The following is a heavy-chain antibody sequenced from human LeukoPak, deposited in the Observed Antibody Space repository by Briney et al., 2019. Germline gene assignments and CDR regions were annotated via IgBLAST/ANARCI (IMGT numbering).Heavy chain of an antibody. D-gene: IGHD1-1*01. Sequence: PSETLSLTCTVSGGSINSNDYYWSWIRQPPGKGLEWIAYIYYSGSTNYNPSLKSRVTISVDTSKNQFTLNLSSVTAADTAIYYCARAQTQRLTARFDPWGQGTLVTVSS. CDR1: GGSINSNDYY. CDR2: IYYSGST. CDR3: ARAQTQRLTARFDP. J-gene: IGHJ5*02. V-gene: IGHV4-61*08.